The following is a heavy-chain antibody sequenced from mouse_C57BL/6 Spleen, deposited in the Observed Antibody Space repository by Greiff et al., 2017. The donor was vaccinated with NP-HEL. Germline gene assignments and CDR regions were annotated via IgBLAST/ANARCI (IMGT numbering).Heavy chain of an antibody. Sequence: QVQLKESGPGLVAPSQSLSITCTVSGFSLTSYGVHWVRQPPGKGLEWLVVICSDGSTNYNSALKSRLIISNDNCKSQVFLKMNSLQTKYTAMYYCGRQEYVYSWFAYWGQGTLVTVSA. CDR1: GFSLTSYG. CDR3: GRQEYVYSWFAY. CDR2: ICSDGST. D-gene: IGHD2-3*01. V-gene: IGHV2-6-1*01. J-gene: IGHJ3*01.